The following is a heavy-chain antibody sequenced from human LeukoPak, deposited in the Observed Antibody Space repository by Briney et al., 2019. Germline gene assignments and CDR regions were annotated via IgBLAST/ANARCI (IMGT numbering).Heavy chain of an antibody. Sequence: PGGSLRLSCAASGFTVSSNYMGWVRQAPGKGLEWVSVLYSGGSTYYADSVKGRFTISRDNSKNTLYLQMNSLRDEGTAVYYCATSPATGNIYFDLWGRGTLVTVSS. J-gene: IGHJ2*01. D-gene: IGHD6-13*01. V-gene: IGHV3-66*01. CDR1: GFTVSSNY. CDR3: ATSPATGNIYFDL. CDR2: LYSGGST.